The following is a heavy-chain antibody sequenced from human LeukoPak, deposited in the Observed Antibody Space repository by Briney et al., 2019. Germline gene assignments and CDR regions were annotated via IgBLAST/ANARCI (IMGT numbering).Heavy chain of an antibody. V-gene: IGHV4-30-4*01. CDR2: IYYSGST. CDR1: GGSISSGDDY. Sequence: SETLSLTCTVSGGSISSGDDYWSRIRQPPGKGPEWIGYIYYSGSTYYNPSLKSRVTISVDTSKNQFSLKLSSVTAADTAVYYCARGPGAVGYSSWFDPWGEGTLVTVSS. D-gene: IGHD1-26*01. CDR3: ARGPGAVGYSSWFDP. J-gene: IGHJ5*02.